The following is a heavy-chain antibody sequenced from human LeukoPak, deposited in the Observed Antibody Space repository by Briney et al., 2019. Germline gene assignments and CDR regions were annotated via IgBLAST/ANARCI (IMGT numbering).Heavy chain of an antibody. CDR1: GGSFSGYY. D-gene: IGHD3-3*01. V-gene: IGHV4-34*01. CDR2: INHSGST. Sequence: PSETLSLTCAVYGGSFSGYYWSWTRQPPGKGLEWIGEINHSGSTNYNPSLKSRVTISVDTSKNQFSLKLSSVTAADTAVYYCARGFIWSGYYYFDYWGQGTLVTVSS. CDR3: ARGFIWSGYYYFDY. J-gene: IGHJ4*02.